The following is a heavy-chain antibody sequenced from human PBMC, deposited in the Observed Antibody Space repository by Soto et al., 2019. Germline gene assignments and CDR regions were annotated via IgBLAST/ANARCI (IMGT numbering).Heavy chain of an antibody. Sequence: GESLKISCAASGFTFSTYWMSWVRQAPGKGLEWVASIKQDGSEKYYVDSVKGRFTISRDSAKNSLYLQMDSLRAGDTAVYYCARETYYYGSWGQGTLVTVSS. V-gene: IGHV3-7*01. CDR3: ARETYYYGS. D-gene: IGHD3-10*01. CDR1: GFTFSTYW. J-gene: IGHJ4*02. CDR2: IKQDGSEK.